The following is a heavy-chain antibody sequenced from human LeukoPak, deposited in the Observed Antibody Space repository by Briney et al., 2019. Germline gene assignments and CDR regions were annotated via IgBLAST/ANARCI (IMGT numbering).Heavy chain of an antibody. CDR3: ASAPSVRFLEWLSH. CDR1: VYTFTRYY. V-gene: IGHV1-2*02. D-gene: IGHD3-3*01. CDR2: IKPNRGGT. Sequence: ASVTVSCMASVYTFTRYYMHWVRQAPGQGLEWMGWIKPNRGGTNYAQKFQGRVTMTRDTSISTAYMELSRLRSDDTAVYYCASAPSVRFLEWLSHWGQGTLVTVSS. J-gene: IGHJ4*02.